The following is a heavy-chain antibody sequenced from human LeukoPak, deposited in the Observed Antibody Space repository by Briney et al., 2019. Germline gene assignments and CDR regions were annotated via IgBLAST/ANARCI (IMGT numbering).Heavy chain of an antibody. D-gene: IGHD6-13*01. CDR2: IRYDGSNK. CDR3: AKVSSSWDNDAFDI. CDR1: GFTFSRYG. Sequence: PGGSLRLSCVASGFTFSRYGIHWVRQAPGKGLEWVAFIRYDGSNKYYAGSVKGRFTFSRDNSKNTLYLQMNSLRAEDTAVYYCAKVSSSWDNDAFDIWGQGTMATVSS. V-gene: IGHV3-30*02. J-gene: IGHJ3*02.